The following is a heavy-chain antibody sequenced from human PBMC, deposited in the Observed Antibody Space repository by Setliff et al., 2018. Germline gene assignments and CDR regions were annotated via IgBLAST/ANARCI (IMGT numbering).Heavy chain of an antibody. V-gene: IGHV4-34*01. CDR3: ARGGITMIVV. CDR1: GGSISSHY. J-gene: IGHJ4*02. CDR2: INHSGST. D-gene: IGHD3-22*01. Sequence: SETLSLTCTVSGGSISSHYWSWIRQPPGKGLEWIGEINHSGSTNYNPSLKSRVTISVDTSKNQFSLKLSSVTAADTAVYYCARGGITMIVVWGQGTLVTVSS.